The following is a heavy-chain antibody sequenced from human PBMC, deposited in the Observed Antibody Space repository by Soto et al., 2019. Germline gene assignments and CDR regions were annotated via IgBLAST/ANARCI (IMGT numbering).Heavy chain of an antibody. D-gene: IGHD2-21*02. J-gene: IGHJ3*02. CDR2: ISAYNGNT. CDR3: ARWGGGGLLSQSTDAFDI. CDR1: GYTFTSYG. V-gene: IGHV1-18*01. Sequence: QVQLVQSGAEVKKPGASVKVSCKASGYTFTSYGISWVRQAPGQGLEWMGWISAYNGNTNYAQKLQGRVTMTTDTSTSTGYMELRSLKSDDTAVYYCARWGGGGLLSQSTDAFDIWGQGTMVTVSS.